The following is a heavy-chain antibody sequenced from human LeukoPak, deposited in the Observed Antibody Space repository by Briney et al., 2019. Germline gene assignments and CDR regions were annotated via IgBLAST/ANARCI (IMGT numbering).Heavy chain of an antibody. J-gene: IGHJ3*02. V-gene: IGHV3-13*01. CDR3: ARACSGGSCYSAFDI. D-gene: IGHD2-15*01. Sequence: GGSLRLPCAASGFTFSSYDMHWVRQATGKGLEWVSAIGTAGDTYYPGSVKGRFTISRENAKNSLYLQMNSLRAGDTAVYYCARACSGGSCYSAFDIWGQGTMVTVSS. CDR2: IGTAGDT. CDR1: GFTFSSYD.